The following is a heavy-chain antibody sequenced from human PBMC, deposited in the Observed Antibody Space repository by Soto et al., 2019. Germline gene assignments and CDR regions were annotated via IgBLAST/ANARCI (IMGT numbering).Heavy chain of an antibody. V-gene: IGHV3-7*01. CDR1: GFTFSNYY. CDR3: AGLWTTYWGYFDY. Sequence: EVQLVESGGGLVQPGGSLRLSCAASGFTFSNYYMSWVRQAPGKGLEWVANIKHDGSEKSYMDSVKGRFTISRDNAMNSLYLQMNSLSADDTAVYYCAGLWTTYWGYFDYWGQGTLVTVSS. J-gene: IGHJ4*02. CDR2: IKHDGSEK. D-gene: IGHD7-27*01.